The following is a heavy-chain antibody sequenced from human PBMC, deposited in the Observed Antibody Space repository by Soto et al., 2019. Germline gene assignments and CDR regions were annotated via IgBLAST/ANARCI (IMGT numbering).Heavy chain of an antibody. V-gene: IGHV1-2*02. Sequence: ASVKVSCKASGYTFTGYYMHWVRQAPGQGLEWMGWINPNSGGTNYAQKFQGRVTMTRDTSISTAYMELSRLRSDDTAVYYCARGRTGTADLDYWRQVTLVTVSS. CDR3: ARGRTGTADLDY. D-gene: IGHD1-7*01. CDR2: INPNSGGT. CDR1: GYTFTGYY. J-gene: IGHJ4*02.